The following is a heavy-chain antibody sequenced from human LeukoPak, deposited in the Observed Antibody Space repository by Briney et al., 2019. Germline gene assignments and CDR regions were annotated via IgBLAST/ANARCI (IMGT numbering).Heavy chain of an antibody. CDR1: GYTFTSYD. CDR3: ARGPYDSSGYRFDC. V-gene: IGHV1-8*01. CDR2: MNPNSGNT. Sequence: GSVKVSCKAFGYTFTSYDINWVRQATGQGLEWMGWMNPNSGNTGYAQKFQGRVTMTKNTSISTAYMELSSLRSEDTAVYYCARGPYDSSGYRFDCWGQGILVTVSS. J-gene: IGHJ4*02. D-gene: IGHD3-22*01.